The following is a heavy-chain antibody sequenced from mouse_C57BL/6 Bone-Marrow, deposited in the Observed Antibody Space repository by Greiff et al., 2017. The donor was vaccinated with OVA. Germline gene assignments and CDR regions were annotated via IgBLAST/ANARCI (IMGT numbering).Heavy chain of an antibody. V-gene: IGHV1-64*01. Sequence: QVQLQQPGAELVKPGASVKLSCTASGYTFTSYWMHWVKQRPGQGLEWIGMIHPNSGSTNYNEKFKSKATLTVDKSSSTDYMQLSSLTSEDSAVYYGARSNYGGRRSYFDYWGQGSTLTVSS. CDR2: IHPNSGST. D-gene: IGHD1-1*01. CDR1: GYTFTSYW. CDR3: ARSNYGGRRSYFDY. J-gene: IGHJ2*01.